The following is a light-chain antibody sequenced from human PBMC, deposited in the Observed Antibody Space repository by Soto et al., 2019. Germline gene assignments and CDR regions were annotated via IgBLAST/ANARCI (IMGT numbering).Light chain of an antibody. Sequence: QSVWTQPPSLSGAPGQKVTISCSVSRFNIGNNYVSWYQQLPGTAPKLLIYENNKRPSGIPDRFSGYKSGTSATLGITGRQTGDEADYYCGTWDSSLSAGVFGGGTKLTV. CDR1: RFNIGNNY. V-gene: IGLV1-51*02. CDR2: ENN. CDR3: GTWDSSLSAGV. J-gene: IGLJ3*02.